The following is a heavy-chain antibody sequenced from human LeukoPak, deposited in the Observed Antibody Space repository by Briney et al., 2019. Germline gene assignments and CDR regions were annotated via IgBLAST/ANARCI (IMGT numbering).Heavy chain of an antibody. J-gene: IGHJ4*02. Sequence: PSETLSLTCTVSGGSISSSSYYWGWIRQPPGKGLEWIGSIYYSGSTYNNPSLKSRVTISVDTSKNQFSLKLSSVTAADTAVYYCASHEYSSSWFDYWGQGTLVTVSS. CDR3: ASHEYSSSWFDY. CDR1: GGSISSSSYY. D-gene: IGHD6-13*01. CDR2: IYYSGST. V-gene: IGHV4-39*01.